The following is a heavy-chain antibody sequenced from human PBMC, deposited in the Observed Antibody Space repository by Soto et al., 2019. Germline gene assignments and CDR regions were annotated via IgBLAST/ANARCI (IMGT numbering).Heavy chain of an antibody. Sequence: XETLSLTCSVSGGTISGYYWSWIRQHAGRGLEWIGNTFSSGTTNYNPSLKSRVTISVDTSKNQVSLILNAVTAADTAVYYCAREYYDFWSVTYSYYGMDVWGHGTTVTVSS. D-gene: IGHD3-3*01. J-gene: IGHJ6*02. CDR3: AREYYDFWSVTYSYYGMDV. CDR1: GGTISGYY. CDR2: TFSSGTT. V-gene: IGHV4-59*01.